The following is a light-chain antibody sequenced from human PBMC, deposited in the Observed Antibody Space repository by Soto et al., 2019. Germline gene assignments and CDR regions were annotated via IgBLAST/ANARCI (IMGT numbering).Light chain of an antibody. CDR1: SSDVGRFNL. V-gene: IGLV2-23*02. Sequence: QSALTQPASVSGSPGQAITISCTGTSSDVGRFNLVSWYQQHPGKAPKFIIYEVSKRPSGVSNRFSGSKSGNTASLTISGLQADDEADYYCCSYAGSGTFVLFGGGTKLTVL. CDR2: EVS. J-gene: IGLJ2*01. CDR3: CSYAGSGTFVL.